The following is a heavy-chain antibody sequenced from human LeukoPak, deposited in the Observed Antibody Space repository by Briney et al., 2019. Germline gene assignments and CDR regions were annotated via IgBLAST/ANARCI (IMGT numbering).Heavy chain of an antibody. CDR1: GGSFSGYY. D-gene: IGHD4-17*01. CDR2: INHSGST. V-gene: IGHV4-34*01. CDR3: ARARRTVTTSFDY. J-gene: IGHJ4*02. Sequence: PSETLSLTCAVYGGSFSGYYWSWIRQPPGKGPEWIGEINHSGSTNYNPSLKSRVTISVDTSKNQFSLKLSSVTAADTAVYYCARARRTVTTSFDYWGQGTLVTVSS.